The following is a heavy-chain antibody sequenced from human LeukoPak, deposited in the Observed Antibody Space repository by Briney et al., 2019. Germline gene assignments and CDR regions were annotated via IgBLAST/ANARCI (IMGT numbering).Heavy chain of an antibody. D-gene: IGHD2-2*01. CDR2: INPNSGGT. V-gene: IGHV1-2*02. Sequence: ASVKVSCKASGYTFTGYYMHWVRQAPGQGLECMGWINPNSGGTNYAQKFQGRVTMTRDMSISTAYMELSRLRSDDTAVYYCARQGQSSTSCLNYWGRGTLVTVSS. CDR3: ARQGQSSTSCLNY. CDR1: GYTFTGYY. J-gene: IGHJ4*02.